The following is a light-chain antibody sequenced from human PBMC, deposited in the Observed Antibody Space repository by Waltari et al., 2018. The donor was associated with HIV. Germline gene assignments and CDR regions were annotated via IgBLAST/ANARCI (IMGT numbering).Light chain of an antibody. J-gene: IGLJ2*01. V-gene: IGLV2-14*03. CDR3: ASNRLDYTLI. CDR1: SSDSRFYQY. CDR2: DIN. Sequence: QSALTQPASVSGFPGQSINISCTGISSDSRFYQYVSWYQQHPGKLPRLIIFDINKRPSGVSDHISGSRSGNSASLTFSGLQSGDEAHYYCASNRLDYTLIFGGGTKLTVL.